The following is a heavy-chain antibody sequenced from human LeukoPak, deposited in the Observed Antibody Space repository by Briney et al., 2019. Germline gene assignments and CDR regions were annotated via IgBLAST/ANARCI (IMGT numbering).Heavy chain of an antibody. CDR2: VYYSGST. Sequence: SETLSLTCNVFGGSISNYYWSWIRQPPGKGLEWIGCVYYSGSTNYNPALKSRVTISVDTSKNQISLKLSSVTAADTAVYYCARVDGTPEDYWGQGTLVTVSS. J-gene: IGHJ4*02. CDR3: ARVDGTPEDY. CDR1: GGSISNYY. V-gene: IGHV4-59*01.